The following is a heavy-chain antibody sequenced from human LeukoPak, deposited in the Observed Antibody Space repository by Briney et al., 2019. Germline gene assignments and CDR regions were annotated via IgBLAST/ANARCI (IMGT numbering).Heavy chain of an antibody. J-gene: IGHJ4*02. Sequence: GGSLRLSCAASGFTFSSYGMHWVRQAPGKGLEWVAVISNDGSKKYYADSVKGRFTISRDNSKNTLNLLMSSLRTEDTAVYYCAKARTQMVFAMSDYWGQGTLVTVSS. CDR3: AKARTQMVFAMSDY. CDR2: ISNDGSKK. D-gene: IGHD2-8*01. V-gene: IGHV3-30*18. CDR1: GFTFSSYG.